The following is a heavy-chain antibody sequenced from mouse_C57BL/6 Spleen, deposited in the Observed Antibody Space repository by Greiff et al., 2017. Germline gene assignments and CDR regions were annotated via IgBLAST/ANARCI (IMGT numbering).Heavy chain of an antibody. CDR3: ARGCTTVVEDYAMDY. J-gene: IGHJ4*01. V-gene: IGHV1-64*01. D-gene: IGHD1-1*01. CDR1: GYTFTSYW. Sequence: QVHVKQPGAELVKPGASVKLSCKASGYTFTSYWMHWVKQRPGQGLEWIGMIHPNSGSTNYNEKFKSKATLTVDKSSSTAYVQLSSLTSEDSAVYDCARGCTTVVEDYAMDYWGQGTSVTVSS. CDR2: IHPNSGST.